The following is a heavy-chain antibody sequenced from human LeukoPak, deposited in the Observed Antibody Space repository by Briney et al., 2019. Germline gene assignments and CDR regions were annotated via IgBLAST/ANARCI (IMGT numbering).Heavy chain of an antibody. CDR1: GYTFTGYY. D-gene: IGHD5-18*01. CDR3: ARDNPDREDTAMVHNWFDP. Sequence: ASVKVSCKASGYTFTGYYMHWVRQAPGQGLEWMGWINPNSGGTNYAQKFQGRVTMTRDTSISTAYMELSRLRSDDTAVYYCARDNPDREDTAMVHNWFDPWGQGTLVTVSS. J-gene: IGHJ5*02. CDR2: INPNSGGT. V-gene: IGHV1-2*02.